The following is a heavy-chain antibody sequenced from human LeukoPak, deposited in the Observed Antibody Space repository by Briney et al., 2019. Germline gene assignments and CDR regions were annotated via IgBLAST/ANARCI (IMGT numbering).Heavy chain of an antibody. CDR2: ISSSSSYI. D-gene: IGHD3-10*01. CDR1: GFTFSSYS. CDR3: AREHITMARGANWFDP. V-gene: IGHV3-21*01. J-gene: IGHJ5*02. Sequence: GGSLRLSCAASGFTFSSYSMNWVRQAPGKGLEWVSSISSSSSYIYYADSVKGRFTISRDNAKNPLYLQMNSLRAEDTAVYYCAREHITMARGANWFDPWGQGTLVTVSS.